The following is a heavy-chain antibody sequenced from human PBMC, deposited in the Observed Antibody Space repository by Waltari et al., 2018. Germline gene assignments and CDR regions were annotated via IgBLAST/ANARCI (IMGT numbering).Heavy chain of an antibody. CDR1: GFTFSSYA. Sequence: EVQLLESGGGLVQPGGSLRLSCAASGFTFSSYAMSWVRQAPGKGRKWVSAIRGTGDSTYYADSVKGRFTISRDSSKNTLYLQMDSLRAEDTAVYYCAKQFGSGSYYLDYWGQGTLVTVSS. J-gene: IGHJ4*02. D-gene: IGHD3-10*01. CDR2: IRGTGDST. V-gene: IGHV3-23*01. CDR3: AKQFGSGSYYLDY.